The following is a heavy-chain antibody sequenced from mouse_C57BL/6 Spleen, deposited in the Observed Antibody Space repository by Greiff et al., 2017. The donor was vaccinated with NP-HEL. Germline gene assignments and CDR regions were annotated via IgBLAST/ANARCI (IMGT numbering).Heavy chain of an antibody. D-gene: IGHD3-2*02. Sequence: VQLQQSGPVLVKPGASVKMSCKASGYTFTDYYMNWVKQSHGKSLEWIGVINPYNGGTSYNQKFKGKATLTVDKSSSTAYMELNSLTSEDSAVYYCAREDSSGYRFAYWGQGTLVTVSA. V-gene: IGHV1-19*01. CDR1: GYTFTDYY. J-gene: IGHJ3*01. CDR3: AREDSSGYRFAY. CDR2: INPYNGGT.